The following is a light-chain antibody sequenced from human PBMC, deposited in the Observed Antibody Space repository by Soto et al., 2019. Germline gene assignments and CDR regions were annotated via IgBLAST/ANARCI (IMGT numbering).Light chain of an antibody. CDR2: DVS. CDR1: SSDVGGYNY. Sequence: QSALTQPRSVSGSPGQSVTISCTGTSSDVGGYNYVSWYQQHPGKAPKLMIYDVSKRPSGVPDRFSGSKSGNTASLTISGLEAEEEADYYCCSYGGSYTWVFGAGTKLTVL. V-gene: IGLV2-11*01. J-gene: IGLJ3*02. CDR3: CSYGGSYTWV.